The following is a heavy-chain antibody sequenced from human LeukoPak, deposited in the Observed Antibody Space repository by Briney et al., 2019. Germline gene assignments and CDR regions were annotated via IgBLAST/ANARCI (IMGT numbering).Heavy chain of an antibody. D-gene: IGHD5-18*01. CDR3: ARDLSGVTGYTYGRGIDY. CDR1: GFTFSSCG. J-gene: IGHJ4*02. Sequence: GGSLRLSCAASGFTFSSCGMNWVRQAPGKGLEWVSSISGSGGNTYYADSVKGRFTISRDNAKNSLYLQMNSLRAEDTAVYYCARDLSGVTGYTYGRGIDYWGQGTLVTVSS. V-gene: IGHV3-21*01. CDR2: ISGSGGNT.